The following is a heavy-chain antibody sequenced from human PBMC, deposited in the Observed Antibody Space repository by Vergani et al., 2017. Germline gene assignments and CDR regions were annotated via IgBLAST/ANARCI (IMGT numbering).Heavy chain of an antibody. D-gene: IGHD5-18*01. V-gene: IGHV1-69*12. CDR3: AITPPAYSYGYGEYNWFDP. Sequence: QVQLVQSGAEVKKPGSSVKVSCKASGGTFSSYAISWVRQAPGQGLEWMGGIIPIFGTANYAQKFQGRVTITADESTSTAYMELSSLRSEDTAVYYCAITPPAYSYGYGEYNWFDPWGQGTLVTVSS. J-gene: IGHJ5*02. CDR1: GGTFSSYA. CDR2: IIPIFGTA.